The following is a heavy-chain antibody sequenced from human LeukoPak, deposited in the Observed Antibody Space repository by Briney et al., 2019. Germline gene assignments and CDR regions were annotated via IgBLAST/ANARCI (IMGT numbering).Heavy chain of an antibody. CDR3: ARVYGSGSYYNGYYYYYMDV. D-gene: IGHD3-10*01. Sequence: SETPSLTCSVSGGSISDSSYYWALIRQPPGKGLEWSGSIYHSGSTYYNPSLKSRVTISVDTSKNQFSLKLSSVTAADTAVYYCARVYGSGSYYNGYYYYYMDVWCKGTTVTISS. CDR1: GGSISDSSYY. V-gene: IGHV4-39*07. J-gene: IGHJ6*03. CDR2: IYHSGST.